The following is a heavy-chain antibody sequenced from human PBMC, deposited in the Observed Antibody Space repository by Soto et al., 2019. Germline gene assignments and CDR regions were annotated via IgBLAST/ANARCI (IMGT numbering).Heavy chain of an antibody. J-gene: IGHJ4*02. D-gene: IGHD6-13*01. V-gene: IGHV3-30-3*01. CDR3: ARCAYSSIRTLLEEIDY. Sequence: QVQLVESGGGVVQPGRSLRLSCAASGFTFSSYAMHWVRQAPGKGLEWVAVISYDGSNKYYADSVKGRFTISRDNSKNTLYLQMNSLRAEDTAVYYCARCAYSSIRTLLEEIDYWGQGTLVTVSS. CDR2: ISYDGSNK. CDR1: GFTFSSYA.